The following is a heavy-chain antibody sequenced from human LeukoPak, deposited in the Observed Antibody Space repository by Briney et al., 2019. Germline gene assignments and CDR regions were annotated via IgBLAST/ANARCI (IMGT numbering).Heavy chain of an antibody. V-gene: IGHV3-11*01. Sequence: GGSLRLSCAASGFTFSDYYMSWIRQAPGKGLEWVSYISSSGSTIYYADSVKGRFTISRDNAKNSLYLQMNSLRAEDTAVYYCARVGGRGYSYGQPSGLDYWGQGTLVTVSS. J-gene: IGHJ4*02. CDR3: ARVGGRGYSYGQPSGLDY. CDR1: GFTFSDYY. D-gene: IGHD5-18*01. CDR2: ISSSGSTI.